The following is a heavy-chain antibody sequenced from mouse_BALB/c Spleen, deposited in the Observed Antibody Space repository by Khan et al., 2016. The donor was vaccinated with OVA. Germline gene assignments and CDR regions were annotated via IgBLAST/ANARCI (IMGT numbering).Heavy chain of an antibody. CDR1: GFSLTSYA. CDR2: IWSDGST. J-gene: IGHJ4*01. Sequence: VKLLESGPDLVAPSQSLSITCTVSGFSLTSYAIHWVRQPPGKGLEWLVVIWSDGSTTYNSALKSRLSISKDNSKSQVFLKINSLQTDDTAMYYCARHQVPLSMDSWGQGTSVTVSS. CDR3: ARHQVPLSMDS. V-gene: IGHV2-6-2*01.